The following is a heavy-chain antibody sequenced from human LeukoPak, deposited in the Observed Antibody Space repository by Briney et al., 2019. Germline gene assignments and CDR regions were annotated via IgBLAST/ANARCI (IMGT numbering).Heavy chain of an antibody. Sequence: PGGSLRLSCAASGFTFSSYGMHWVRQAPGKGLEWVAVIWYDGCNKYYADSVKGRFTISRDNSKNTLYLQMNSLRAEDTAVYYCARTLREYYYYYGMDVWGQGTTVTVSS. CDR2: IWYDGCNK. D-gene: IGHD4-17*01. V-gene: IGHV3-33*01. J-gene: IGHJ6*02. CDR3: ARTLREYYYYYGMDV. CDR1: GFTFSSYG.